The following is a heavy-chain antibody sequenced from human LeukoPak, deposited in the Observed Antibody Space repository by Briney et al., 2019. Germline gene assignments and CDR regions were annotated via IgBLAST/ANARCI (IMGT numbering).Heavy chain of an antibody. D-gene: IGHD3-16*02. Sequence: PGGSLRLSCAASGFTFSSYEMNWVRQAPGKGLEWVSYISSSGSTIYYADSVKGRFTISRDNAKNSLYLQMNSLRAEDTAVYYCARYDYVWGSYRYRGEFDYWGQGTLVTVSP. J-gene: IGHJ4*02. V-gene: IGHV3-48*03. CDR1: GFTFSSYE. CDR3: ARYDYVWGSYRYRGEFDY. CDR2: ISSSGSTI.